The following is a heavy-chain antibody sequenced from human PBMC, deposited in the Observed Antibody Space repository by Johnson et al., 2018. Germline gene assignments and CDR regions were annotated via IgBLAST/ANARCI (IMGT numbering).Heavy chain of an antibody. Sequence: VRQAPGKGLEWVAVISYDGNNKYYADSVKGRFTISRDNSKNTLYLQMDSLKTEDTAVYYCTSYDYGGLDAFDIWGQGTMVTVSS. CDR3: TSYDYGGLDAFDI. CDR2: ISYDGNNK. V-gene: IGHV3-33*05. J-gene: IGHJ3*02. D-gene: IGHD4-23*01.